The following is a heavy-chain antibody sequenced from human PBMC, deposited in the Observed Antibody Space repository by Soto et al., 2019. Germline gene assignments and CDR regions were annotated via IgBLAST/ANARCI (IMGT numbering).Heavy chain of an antibody. CDR1: GGSISSGHY. V-gene: IGHV4-31*03. D-gene: IGHD3-3*02. J-gene: IGHJ6*02. CDR3: ARDAPVALGVPNSVDV. CDR2: IYYSGNT. Sequence: TLSLTCTVSGGSISSGHYWSCIRQHPVKGLEWIGYIYYSGNTYYNPSLKSRVSISLDTSKSQFSLKLDSVTAADTAVYYCARDAPVALGVPNSVDVWGQGTTVTVSS.